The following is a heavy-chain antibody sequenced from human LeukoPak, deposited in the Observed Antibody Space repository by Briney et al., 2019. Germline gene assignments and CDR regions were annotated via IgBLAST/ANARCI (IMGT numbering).Heavy chain of an antibody. Sequence: GGSLRLSCAASGFTFKHAWMSWVRQAPGKGLECVGRIKSKTNGGTTDYAAPVKGRFTISRDDSKNTLYLQMNSLKTEDTAVYYCTWVGARYYFDYWGQGTLVTVSS. CDR3: TWVGARYYFDY. CDR2: IKSKTNGGTT. J-gene: IGHJ4*02. CDR1: GFTFKHAW. D-gene: IGHD1-26*01. V-gene: IGHV3-15*01.